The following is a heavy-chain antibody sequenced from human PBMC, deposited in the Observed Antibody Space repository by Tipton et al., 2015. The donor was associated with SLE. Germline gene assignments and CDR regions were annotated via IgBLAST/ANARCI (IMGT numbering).Heavy chain of an antibody. CDR2: IKQDGSEK. CDR1: GFTFSSYW. D-gene: IGHD2-2*01. CDR3: ARDFVVVPAAIGAYYYYMDV. V-gene: IGHV3-7*03. Sequence: SLRLSCAASGFTFSSYWMSWVRQAPGKGLEWVANIKQDGSEKYYVDSVKGRFTISRDNAKNSLYLQMNSLRAEDTAVYYCARDFVVVPAAIGAYYYYMDVWGKGTTVTVSS. J-gene: IGHJ6*03.